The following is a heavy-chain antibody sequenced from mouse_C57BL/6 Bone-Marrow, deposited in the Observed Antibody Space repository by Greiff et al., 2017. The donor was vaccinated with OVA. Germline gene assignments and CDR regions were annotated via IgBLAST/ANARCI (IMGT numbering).Heavy chain of an antibody. J-gene: IGHJ3*01. CDR1: GYTFTSYW. CDR3: ALGAQATAWFAY. D-gene: IGHD3-2*02. Sequence: VKLVESGAELVKPGASVKMSCKASGYTFTSYWITWVKQRPGQGLEWIGDIYPGSGSTNYNEKFKSKATLTVDTSSSTAYMQLSSLTSEDSAVYYCALGAQATAWFAYWGQGTLVTVSA. V-gene: IGHV1-55*01. CDR2: IYPGSGST.